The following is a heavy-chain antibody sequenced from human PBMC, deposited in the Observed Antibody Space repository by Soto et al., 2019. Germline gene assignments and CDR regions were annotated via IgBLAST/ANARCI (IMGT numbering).Heavy chain of an antibody. CDR3: AIASRYGMDV. CDR2: IYYSGNT. D-gene: IGHD2-21*01. Sequence: QEPLQESGPGLVKPSQTLSLTCSVSGGSIRSGYYYWSWIRQPPRKGLEWIGSIYYSGNTYYNPSPSSRLTISIDTSKNQFSFKVGSVTAADAAVYYCAIASRYGMDVWGQGTTVTVS. CDR1: GGSIRSGYYY. V-gene: IGHV4-30-4*01. J-gene: IGHJ6*02.